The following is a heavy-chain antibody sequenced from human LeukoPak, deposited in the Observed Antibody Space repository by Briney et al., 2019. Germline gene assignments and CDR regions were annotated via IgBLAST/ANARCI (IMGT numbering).Heavy chain of an antibody. CDR2: INPSGGST. D-gene: IGHD6-13*01. CDR3: ARGVADLMRGRDSSWTYRGDYFDY. CDR1: GYIFTSYY. J-gene: IGHJ4*02. V-gene: IGHV1-46*01. Sequence: ASVKVSCKASGYIFTSYYMHWVRQAPGQGLEWMGIINPSGGSTSYAQKFQGRVTMTRDMSTSTVYMELSSLRSEDTAVYYCARGVADLMRGRDSSWTYRGDYFDYWGQGTLVTVSS.